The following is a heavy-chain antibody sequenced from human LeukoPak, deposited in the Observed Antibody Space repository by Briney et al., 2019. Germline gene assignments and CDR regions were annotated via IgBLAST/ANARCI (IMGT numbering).Heavy chain of an antibody. Sequence: GRSLRLSCAASGFTFSSYGMHWVRQAPGKGLEWVAVISYDGSNKYYADSVKGRFTISRDNSKNTLYLQMNSLRAEDTAVYYCAKENSSDWTAPPDYWGQGTLVTVSS. V-gene: IGHV3-30*18. CDR3: AKENSSDWTAPPDY. CDR2: ISYDGSNK. CDR1: GFTFSSYG. D-gene: IGHD6-19*01. J-gene: IGHJ4*02.